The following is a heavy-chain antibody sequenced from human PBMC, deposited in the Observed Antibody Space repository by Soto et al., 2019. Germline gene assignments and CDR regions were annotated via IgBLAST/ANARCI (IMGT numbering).Heavy chain of an antibody. J-gene: IGHJ6*01. D-gene: IGHD3-9*01. CDR3: AREADILIWFNATATTKIDTVSSRNAPQVTERHYG. CDR2: ISYDGSNK. Sequence: PGGSLRLSCAASGSTFRSYGMHWVRQAPGKGLEWVAAISYDGSNKNYVDSVKGRFTISRDNSENTLYLQMNSLRAEDTAVYYCAREADILIWFNATATTKIDTVSSRNAPQVTERHYG. V-gene: IGHV3-30*03. CDR1: GSTFRSYG.